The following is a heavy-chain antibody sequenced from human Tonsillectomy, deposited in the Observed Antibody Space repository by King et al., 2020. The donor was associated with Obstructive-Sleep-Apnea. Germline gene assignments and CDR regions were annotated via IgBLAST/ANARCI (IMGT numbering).Heavy chain of an antibody. Sequence: VQLVESGGGLVKPGGSLRLSCAASGFTFSNAWMSWVRQAPGKGLEWVGRIKSKTNGGTTDYAAPVKGRFAISRDDSKNTLYMQMNSLKIEDAAIYYCSTEDAWGQGTLDTVSS. J-gene: IGHJ5*02. V-gene: IGHV3-15*01. CDR3: STEDA. CDR1: GFTFSNAW. CDR2: IKSKTNGGTT.